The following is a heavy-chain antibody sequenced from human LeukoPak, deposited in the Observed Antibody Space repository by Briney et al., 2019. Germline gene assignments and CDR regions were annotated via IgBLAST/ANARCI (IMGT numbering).Heavy chain of an antibody. Sequence: ASVKVSCKASGYTYTSYGISWVRQAPGQGLEWMGWISAYNGNTNYAQKLQGRVTMTTDTSTSTAYMELRSLRSDDTAVYYCARRAGYSYGYYNYYYMDVWGKGTTVTVSS. J-gene: IGHJ6*03. CDR1: GYTYTSYG. D-gene: IGHD5-18*01. V-gene: IGHV1-18*01. CDR3: ARRAGYSYGYYNYYYMDV. CDR2: ISAYNGNT.